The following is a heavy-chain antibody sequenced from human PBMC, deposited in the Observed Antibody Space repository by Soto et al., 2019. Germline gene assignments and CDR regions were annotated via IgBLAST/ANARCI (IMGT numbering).Heavy chain of an antibody. J-gene: IGHJ4*02. CDR2: IYWDDDN. V-gene: IGHV2-5*02. CDR1: GFSLNTIGVG. D-gene: IGHD2-21*02. Sequence: QITLKESGPTLVKPTQTLTLTCTFSGFSLNTIGVGVGWIRQPPGKAPEWLALIYWDDDNHYSPSLKSRLTITKDTSKDQVVLTMTNVDPVDTATYYCVYRLVAKCGGDCSWFDNWGQGTLVTVSS. CDR3: VYRLVAKCGGDCSWFDN.